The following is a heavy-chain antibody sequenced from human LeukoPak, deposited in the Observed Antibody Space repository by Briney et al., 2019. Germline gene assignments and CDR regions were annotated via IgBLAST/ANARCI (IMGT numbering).Heavy chain of an antibody. Sequence: GGSRRLSCAASGFTFISYWMHWVRHAPGKGLVWVSRINSDGSTTSYAASVKGRFTISRDTAKNTLYLQMNSLRAEDTAVYYCARGHHYYDSSAYYYWGQGTLVTVSS. CDR3: ARGHHYYDSSAYYY. D-gene: IGHD3-22*01. CDR2: INSDGSTT. CDR1: GFTFISYW. V-gene: IGHV3-74*01. J-gene: IGHJ4*02.